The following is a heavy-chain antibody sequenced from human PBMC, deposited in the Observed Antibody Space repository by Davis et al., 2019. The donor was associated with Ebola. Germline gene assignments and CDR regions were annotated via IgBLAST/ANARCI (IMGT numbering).Heavy chain of an antibody. Sequence: PTLVKPTQTLTLTCTFSGFSLSTSGMCVSWIRQPPGKALEWLALIDWDDDKYYSTSLKTRLTISKDTSKNQVVLTMTNMDPVDTATYYCARISWLVAEDAFDIWGQGTMVTVSS. CDR2: IDWDDDK. J-gene: IGHJ3*02. D-gene: IGHD6-19*01. CDR1: GFSLSTSGMC. CDR3: ARISWLVAEDAFDI. V-gene: IGHV2-70*01.